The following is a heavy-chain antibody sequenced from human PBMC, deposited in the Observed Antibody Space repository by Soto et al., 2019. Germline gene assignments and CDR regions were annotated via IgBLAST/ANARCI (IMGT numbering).Heavy chain of an antibody. CDR2: ISSSGSTI. J-gene: IGHJ4*02. V-gene: IGHV3-11*01. CDR1: GVTFSNYY. D-gene: IGHD3-10*01. Sequence: PEGALTLTCAASGVTFSNYYMSWIRQAPGKGLEWVSYISSSGSTIYYADSVKGRFTISRDNAKNSLYLQMNSLRAEDTAVYYCARDFYGSGSFDYWGQGTLVTVSS. CDR3: ARDFYGSGSFDY.